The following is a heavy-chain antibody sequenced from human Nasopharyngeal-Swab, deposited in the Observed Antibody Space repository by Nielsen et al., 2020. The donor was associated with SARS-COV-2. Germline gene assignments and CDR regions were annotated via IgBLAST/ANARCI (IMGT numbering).Heavy chain of an antibody. V-gene: IGHV3-23*01. J-gene: IGHJ4*02. D-gene: IGHD3-22*01. CDR3: AKYGTYYYDSSGYY. Sequence: GESLKISCAASGFTFSSYAMSWVRQAPGKGLEWVSAISGSGGSTYYADSVKGRFTISRDNSKNTLYLQMNSLGAEDTAVYYCAKYGTYYYDSSGYYWGQGTLVTVSS. CDR1: GFTFSSYA. CDR2: ISGSGGST.